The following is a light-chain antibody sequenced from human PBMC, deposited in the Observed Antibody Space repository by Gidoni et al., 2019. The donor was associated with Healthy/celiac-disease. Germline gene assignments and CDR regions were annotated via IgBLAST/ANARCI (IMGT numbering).Light chain of an antibody. J-gene: IGKJ4*01. CDR3: RQRSGWPPET. V-gene: IGKV3-11*01. CDR2: DAS. Sequence: EIVLTQSPATLSLSPGERATLSCRASQSVSSYLAWYQQKPGQAPRPLIYDASNRATGVPATFSSGRSGTDFTLTISSLEPEDYAVDYCRQRSGWPPETFGGGTKVEIK. CDR1: QSVSSY.